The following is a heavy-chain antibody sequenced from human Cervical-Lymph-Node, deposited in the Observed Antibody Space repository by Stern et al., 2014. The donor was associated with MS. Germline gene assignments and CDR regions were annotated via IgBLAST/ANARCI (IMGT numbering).Heavy chain of an antibody. V-gene: IGHV4-39*01. CDR3: ARRGRALD. CDR1: GGSISSTNYY. Sequence: QVQLQESGPGLVKPSETLSLTCTVSGGSISSTNYYWGWIRQPPGKGLEWIGSSYYSGSTYYNPSLKSRVSISVDTSKNQFSLKLSSVIAADTAVYYCARRGRALDWGQGTLVTVSS. CDR2: SYYSGST. J-gene: IGHJ4*02. D-gene: IGHD1-26*01.